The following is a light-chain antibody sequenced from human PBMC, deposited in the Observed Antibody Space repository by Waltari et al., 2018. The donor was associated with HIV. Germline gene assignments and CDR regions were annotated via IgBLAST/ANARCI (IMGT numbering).Light chain of an antibody. CDR3: QQSYSTPIT. CDR2: TAS. CDR1: QNIYIY. Sequence: DIQMTQSPSSLSASVGDRVTITCRSSQNIYIYLNWYQHKPGKAPKLLIYTASSLRSGVPSRFSGRGSGTDFTLTISSLEPEDFATYYCQQSYSTPITFGQGTRLETK. V-gene: IGKV1-39*01. J-gene: IGKJ5*01.